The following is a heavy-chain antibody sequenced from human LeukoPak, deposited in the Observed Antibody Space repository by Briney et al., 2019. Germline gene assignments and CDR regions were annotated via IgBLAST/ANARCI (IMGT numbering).Heavy chain of an antibody. D-gene: IGHD2-15*01. J-gene: IGHJ4*02. V-gene: IGHV4-59*01. CDR3: ARGYCSGGSCYPDY. Sequence: SETLSLTCTVSGGFIRSYYWSWIRQPPGKGLEWIGYIHYSGSTNYNPSLKSRVTISVDTSKNQFSLKLSSVTAADTAVYYCARGYCSGGSCYPDYWGQGTLVTVSS. CDR1: GGFIRSYY. CDR2: IHYSGST.